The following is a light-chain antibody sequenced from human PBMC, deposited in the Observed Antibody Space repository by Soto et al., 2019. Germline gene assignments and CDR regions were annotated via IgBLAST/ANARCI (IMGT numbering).Light chain of an antibody. CDR2: DAS. Sequence: EIVLTQSPATLSLSPGERATLSCRASQSVSSYLAWYQQKPGQAPRLLIYDASNRATGIPARSSGSGSGTDFTLTISSLQPEDFATYYCQQYESLPLTFGQGTRLEI. J-gene: IGKJ5*01. V-gene: IGKV3-11*01. CDR3: QQYESLPLT. CDR1: QSVSSY.